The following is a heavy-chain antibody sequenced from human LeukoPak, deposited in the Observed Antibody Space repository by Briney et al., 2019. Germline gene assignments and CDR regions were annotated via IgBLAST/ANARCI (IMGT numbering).Heavy chain of an antibody. Sequence: ASVKVSCKASGYTFTGYYMHWVRQAPGQGLEWMGRINPNSGGTNYAQKFQGRVTMTRDTSISTAYMELSRLRSDDTAVYYCASAKYYDSSGYLAGCFDFWGQGTLVTVSS. CDR2: INPNSGGT. V-gene: IGHV1-2*06. D-gene: IGHD3-22*01. CDR1: GYTFTGYY. CDR3: ASAKYYDSSGYLAGCFDF. J-gene: IGHJ4*02.